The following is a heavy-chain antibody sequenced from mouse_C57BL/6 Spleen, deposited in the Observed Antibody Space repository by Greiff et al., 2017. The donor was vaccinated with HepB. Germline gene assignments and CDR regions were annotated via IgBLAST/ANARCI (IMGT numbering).Heavy chain of an antibody. CDR2: ISGGGGNT. CDR1: GFTFSSYT. D-gene: IGHD2-1*01. V-gene: IGHV5-9*01. CDR3: ARPLYYGNYEGYFDV. Sequence: EVQGVESGGGLVKPGGSLKLSCAASGFTFSSYTMSWVRQTPEKRLEWVATISGGGGNTYYPDSVKGRFTISRDNAKNTLYLQMSSLRSEDTALYYCARPLYYGNYEGYFDVWGTGTTVTVSS. J-gene: IGHJ1*03.